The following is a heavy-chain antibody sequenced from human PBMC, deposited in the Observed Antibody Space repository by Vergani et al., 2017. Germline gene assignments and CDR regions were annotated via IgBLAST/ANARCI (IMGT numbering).Heavy chain of an antibody. CDR2: IYYSGST. V-gene: IGHV4-30-4*08. CDR1: GGSISSGDYY. D-gene: IGHD1-26*01. J-gene: IGHJ6*02. CDR3: GRHKGDSGSPIWSNLNGMDV. Sequence: QVQLPESGPGLVKPSQTLSLTCTVSGGSISSGDYYWSWIRQPPGKGLEWIGYIYYSGSTYYNPSLKSRVTISVNTSKNQFSLKLSSVTAADTAVYYCGRHKGDSGSPIWSNLNGMDVWGQGTTVTVSS.